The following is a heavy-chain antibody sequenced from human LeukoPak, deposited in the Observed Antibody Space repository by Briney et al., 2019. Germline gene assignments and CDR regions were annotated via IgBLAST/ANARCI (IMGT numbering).Heavy chain of an antibody. D-gene: IGHD3-3*01. CDR2: ISYDGSNK. Sequence: GRSLRLSCAASGFTFSSYAMHWVRQAPGKGLEWVAVISYDGSNKYYADSVKGRFTISRDNSKNTLYLQMNSLRAKDTAVYYCARGELYDFWSGYRFDYWGQGTLVTVSS. J-gene: IGHJ4*02. CDR3: ARGELYDFWSGYRFDY. V-gene: IGHV3-30-3*01. CDR1: GFTFSSYA.